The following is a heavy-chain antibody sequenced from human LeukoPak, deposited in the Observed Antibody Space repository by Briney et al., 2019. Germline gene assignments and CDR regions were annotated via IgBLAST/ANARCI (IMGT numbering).Heavy chain of an antibody. CDR3: AKYSDSTGAHYFDY. Sequence: QTGGSLRLSCAASGFTFSSYAMTWVRQAPGKGLEWVSTISGSGANTYYADSVKGRFTISRDNSKNTLSLQMNSLRAEDTALYYCAKYSDSTGAHYFDYWGQGTLVTVSS. V-gene: IGHV3-23*01. CDR2: ISGSGANT. J-gene: IGHJ4*02. D-gene: IGHD6-19*01. CDR1: GFTFSSYA.